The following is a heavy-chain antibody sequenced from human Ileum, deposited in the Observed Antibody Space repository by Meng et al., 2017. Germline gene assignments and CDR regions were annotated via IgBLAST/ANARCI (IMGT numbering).Heavy chain of an antibody. J-gene: IGHJ4*02. V-gene: IGHV4-4*02. CDR1: GGSISSSIW. CDR3: ARGVVSGSHYNTY. D-gene: IGHD3-10*01. CDR2: IHHSGTN. Sequence: QVQLQESGPGLVKPSGTLSLTCAVSGGSISSSIWWSWVRQPPEKGLEWIGEIHHSGTNNYSPSLKSRLTISVDKSKNQFSLKLQSVTAADTAVYFCARGVVSGSHYNTYWGQGIPVTVSS.